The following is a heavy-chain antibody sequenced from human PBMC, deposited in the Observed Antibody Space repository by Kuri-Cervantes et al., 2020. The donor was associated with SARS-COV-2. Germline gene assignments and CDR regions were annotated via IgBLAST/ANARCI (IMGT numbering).Heavy chain of an antibody. CDR3: AKDNVVADGYNSLEGAFDY. J-gene: IGHJ4*02. Sequence: GGSLRLSCAASGFTFSSYSMNWVRQAPGKGLEWVSSISSSSTIYYADSVKGRFTISRDNSKNTLYLQMNSLRAEDTAVYYCAKDNVVADGYNSLEGAFDYWGQGTLVTVSS. D-gene: IGHD5-24*01. V-gene: IGHV3-48*01. CDR2: ISSSSTI. CDR1: GFTFSSYS.